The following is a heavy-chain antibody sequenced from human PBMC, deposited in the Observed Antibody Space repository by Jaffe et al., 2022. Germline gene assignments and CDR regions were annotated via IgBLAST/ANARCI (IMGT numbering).Heavy chain of an antibody. CDR3: AKALLVEINWFDP. D-gene: IGHD5-12*01. J-gene: IGHJ5*02. CDR2: ISWNSGSI. CDR1: GFTFDDYA. V-gene: IGHV3-9*01. Sequence: EVQLVESGGGLVQPGRSLRLSCAASGFTFDDYAMHWVRQAPGKGLEWVSGISWNSGSIGYADSVKGRFTISRDNAKNSLYLQMNSLRAEDTALYYCAKALLVEINWFDPWGQGTLVTVSS.